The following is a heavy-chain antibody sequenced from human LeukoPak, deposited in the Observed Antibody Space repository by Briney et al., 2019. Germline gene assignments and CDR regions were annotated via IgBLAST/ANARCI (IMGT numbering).Heavy chain of an antibody. CDR3: ATLGEYYDSSGYYYN. J-gene: IGHJ4*02. D-gene: IGHD3-22*01. CDR1: VGSFSGYY. V-gene: IGHV4-34*01. CDR2: INHSGST. Sequence: SETLSLTCAVYVGSFSGYYWSWIRQPPGKGLEWIGEINHSGSTNYNPSLKSRVTISVDTSKNQFSLKLSSVTAADTAVYYCATLGEYYDSSGYYYNWGQGTLVTVSS.